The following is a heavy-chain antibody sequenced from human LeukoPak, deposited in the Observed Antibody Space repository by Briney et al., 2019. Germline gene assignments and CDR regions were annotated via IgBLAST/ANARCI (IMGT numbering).Heavy chain of an antibody. J-gene: IGHJ5*02. D-gene: IGHD3-3*01. Sequence: GGSLRLSCAASGFTFSDYYMSWIRQAPGKGLEWVSSISSSSSYIYYADSVKGRFTISRDNAKNSLYLQMNSLRSDDTAVYYCARNTIIFGVVQNWFDPWGQGTLVTVSS. CDR1: GFTFSDYY. CDR2: ISSSSSYI. CDR3: ARNTIIFGVVQNWFDP. V-gene: IGHV3-11*03.